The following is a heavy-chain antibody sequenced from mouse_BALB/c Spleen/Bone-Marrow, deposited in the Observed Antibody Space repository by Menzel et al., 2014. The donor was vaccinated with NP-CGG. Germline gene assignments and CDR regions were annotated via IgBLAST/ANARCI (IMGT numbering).Heavy chain of an antibody. D-gene: IGHD1-2*01. Sequence: QVQLQQSGAELVKPGASVKLSCRVSGYTFTNYFVYWVKPRPGQGLEWIGEINPSNDTPNFNEKFKSKATLTVDKSSSTAYMQLSSLTSVDSAVYYCTRSGYYGYGWYFDVWGAGTTVTVSS. CDR3: TRSGYYGYGWYFDV. J-gene: IGHJ1*01. CDR2: INPSNDTP. CDR1: GYTFTNYF. V-gene: IGHV1S81*02.